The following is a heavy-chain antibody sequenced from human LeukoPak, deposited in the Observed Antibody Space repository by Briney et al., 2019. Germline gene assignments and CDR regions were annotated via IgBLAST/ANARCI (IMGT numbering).Heavy chain of an antibody. CDR1: GYTFTSYD. D-gene: IGHD3-16*01. CDR3: ARDGGRDSWFDP. V-gene: IGHV1-8*01. CDR2: MNPISGNT. Sequence: ASVKVSCKASGYTFTSYDINWVRQATGQGLEWMGWMNPISGNTGHAQKFQGRVTMTTDTSTSTAYMELRSLRSDDTAVYYCARDGGRDSWFDPWGQGTLVTVSS. J-gene: IGHJ5*02.